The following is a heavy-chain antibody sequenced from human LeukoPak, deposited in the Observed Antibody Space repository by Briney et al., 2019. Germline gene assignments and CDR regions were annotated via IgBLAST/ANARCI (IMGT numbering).Heavy chain of an antibody. D-gene: IGHD3-22*01. CDR3: ARERKVYYDSSGYHTSLHFDY. J-gene: IGHJ4*02. Sequence: ASVKVSCKASGYTFTSYGISWVRQAPGQGLEWMGWISAYNGNTNYAQKLQGRVTMTTDTSTSTAYMELRSLRSDDTAVYYCARERKVYYDSSGYHTSLHFDYWGQGTLVTVSS. CDR2: ISAYNGNT. V-gene: IGHV1-18*01. CDR1: GYTFTSYG.